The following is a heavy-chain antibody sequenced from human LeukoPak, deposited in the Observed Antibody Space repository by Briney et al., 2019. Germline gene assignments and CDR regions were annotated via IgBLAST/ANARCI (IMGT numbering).Heavy chain of an antibody. Sequence: SETLSLTCAVYGGSFSGYYWSWIRQPPGKGLERIGEINHSGSTNYNPSLKSRVTISVDTSKNQFSLKLSSVTAADTAVYYCARGDDSDAFDIWGQGTMVTVSS. CDR1: GGSFSGYY. V-gene: IGHV4-34*01. J-gene: IGHJ3*02. D-gene: IGHD3-22*01. CDR3: ARGDDSDAFDI. CDR2: INHSGST.